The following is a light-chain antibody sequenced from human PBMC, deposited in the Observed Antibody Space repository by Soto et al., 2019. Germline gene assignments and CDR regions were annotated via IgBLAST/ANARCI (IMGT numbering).Light chain of an antibody. J-gene: IGKJ5*01. CDR2: GAY. Sequence: EIVMTQSRATLSVSPGERATLSCRASQSVNSNLAWYQQKHGQAPRLLIYGAYTRATGIPARFSGSGSGTDFTITISSLEPEDFAVYYCQQRSNWPRITFGQGTRLEIK. CDR3: QQRSNWPRIT. V-gene: IGKV3-15*01. CDR1: QSVNSN.